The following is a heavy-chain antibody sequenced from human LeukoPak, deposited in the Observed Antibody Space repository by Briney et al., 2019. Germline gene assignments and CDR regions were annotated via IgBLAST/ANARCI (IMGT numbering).Heavy chain of an antibody. CDR2: ISYDGSNK. D-gene: IGHD6-6*01. CDR3: VYSSSTGRSMGAFDI. V-gene: IGHV3-30-3*01. J-gene: IGHJ3*02. CDR1: GFTFSSYA. Sequence: GGSLRLSCAASGFTFSSYAMHWVRQAPGKGLEWVAVISYDGSNKYYADSVKGRFTISRDNSKNTLYLQMNSLRAEDTAVYYCVYSSSTGRSMGAFDIWGQGTMVTVSS.